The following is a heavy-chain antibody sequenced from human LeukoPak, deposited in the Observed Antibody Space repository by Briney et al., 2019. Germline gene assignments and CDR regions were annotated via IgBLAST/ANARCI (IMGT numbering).Heavy chain of an antibody. J-gene: IGHJ4*02. D-gene: IGHD2-2*01. CDR3: ARDDCSSTSCYPPW. CDR2: ISSSGSTI. CDR1: GFTFSDYY. V-gene: IGHV3-11*04. Sequence: GGSLRLSCAASGFTFSDYYMSWIRQAPGKGLEWVSYISSSGSTIYYADSVKGRFTISRDNAKNSLYLQMNSLRAEDTAVYYCARDDCSSTSCYPPWWGQGTLVTVSS.